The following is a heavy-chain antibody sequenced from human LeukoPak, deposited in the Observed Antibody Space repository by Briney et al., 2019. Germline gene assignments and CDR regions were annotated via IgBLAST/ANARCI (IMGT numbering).Heavy chain of an antibody. D-gene: IGHD3-16*01. CDR3: ARSSWGAPGGF. CDR2: ININTGNP. J-gene: IGHJ4*02. Sequence: ASVKLSCKASGYTFTNFPLNWVRQAPGQGLEWMGWININTGNPTYAPGFTGRFVFSLDTSVSTAYLQINNLKAEDTAVYYCARSSWGAPGGFWGQGALVTVSS. CDR1: GYTFTNFP. V-gene: IGHV7-4-1*02.